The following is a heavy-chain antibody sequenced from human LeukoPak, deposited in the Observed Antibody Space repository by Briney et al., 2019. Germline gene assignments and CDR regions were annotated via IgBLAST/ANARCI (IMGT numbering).Heavy chain of an antibody. V-gene: IGHV3-23*01. J-gene: IGHJ4*02. D-gene: IGHD5-12*01. Sequence: GGSLSLSCAASGFTFNNYVMSWVRPAPGKELAWVSAISCSGRSTYYADSVKGRFTISRDNSKNTLYLQMNSLRAEDTAVYYCAAPPVEMATIRDYWGQGTLVTVSS. CDR1: GFTFNNYV. CDR3: AAPPVEMATIRDY. CDR2: ISCSGRST.